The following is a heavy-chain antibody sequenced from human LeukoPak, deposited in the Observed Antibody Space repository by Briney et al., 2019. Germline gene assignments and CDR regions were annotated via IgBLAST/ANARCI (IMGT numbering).Heavy chain of an antibody. J-gene: IGHJ6*02. D-gene: IGHD3-10*01. CDR1: GYTFTGYY. V-gene: IGHV1-2*02. CDR2: INPNSGGT. Sequence: GASVKVSCKASGYTFTGYYMHWVRQAPGQGLEWMGWINPNSGGTNYAQKFQGRVTMTRDTSISTAYMELSRLRSDDTAVYYCAREFGLAHYYYGMDVWGQGTTVTVSS. CDR3: AREFGLAHYYYGMDV.